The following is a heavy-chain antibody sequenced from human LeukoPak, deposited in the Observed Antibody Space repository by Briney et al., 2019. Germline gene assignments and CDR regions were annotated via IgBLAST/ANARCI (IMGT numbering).Heavy chain of an antibody. D-gene: IGHD6-19*01. V-gene: IGHV3-30*18. Sequence: GGSLRLSCAASGFTFSSYGMHWVRQAPGKGLEWVAVISYDGSNKYYADSVKGRFTISRDNSKNTLYLQMNSLRAEDTAVYYCAKVPYSSGGGPFDYWGQGTLVTVSS. J-gene: IGHJ4*02. CDR1: GFTFSSYG. CDR3: AKVPYSSGGGPFDY. CDR2: ISYDGSNK.